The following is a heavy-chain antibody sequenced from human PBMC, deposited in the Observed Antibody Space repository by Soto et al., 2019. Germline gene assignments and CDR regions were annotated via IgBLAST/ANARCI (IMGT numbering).Heavy chain of an antibody. CDR3: ARFHCSGGSCYLDP. J-gene: IGHJ5*02. CDR2: MNPNSGNT. V-gene: IGHV1-8*01. D-gene: IGHD2-15*01. Sequence: QVQLVQSGAEVKKPGASVKVSCKASGYTFTSYDINWVRQATGQGLEWMGWMNPNSGNTGYAQKFQGRVTMTRNTXKSTAYMELSSLRSEDTAVYYCARFHCSGGSCYLDPWGQGTLVTVSS. CDR1: GYTFTSYD.